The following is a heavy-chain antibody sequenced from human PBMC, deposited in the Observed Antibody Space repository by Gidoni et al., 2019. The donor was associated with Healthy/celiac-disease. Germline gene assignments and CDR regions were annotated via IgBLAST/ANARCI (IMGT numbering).Heavy chain of an antibody. CDR1: GFPFSSYG. V-gene: IGHV3-33*01. CDR3: ARDGLASYFDY. Sequence: QVQLVESGGGVVQPGRSRRRSCEASGFPFSSYGMHLVRQAPGKGLEWVAVIWYDGSNKYYADSVKGLFTISRDNSKNTLYLQMNSLRAEDTAVYYCARDGLASYFDYWGQGTLVTVSS. D-gene: IGHD3-3*02. CDR2: IWYDGSNK. J-gene: IGHJ4*02.